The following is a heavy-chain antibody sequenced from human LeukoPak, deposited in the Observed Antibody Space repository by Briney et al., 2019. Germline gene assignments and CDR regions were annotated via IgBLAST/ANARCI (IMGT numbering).Heavy chain of an antibody. CDR3: ARPRGDGYISGFDY. CDR1: GFTFSSYA. CDR2: ISYDGSNK. V-gene: IGHV3-30*04. D-gene: IGHD5-24*01. J-gene: IGHJ4*02. Sequence: GRSLRLSCAASGFTFSSYAMHWVRQAPGKGLEWVAVISYDGSNKYYVDSVKGRFTISRDNSKNTLYLQMNSLRAEDTAVYYCARPRGDGYISGFDYWGQGTLVTVSS.